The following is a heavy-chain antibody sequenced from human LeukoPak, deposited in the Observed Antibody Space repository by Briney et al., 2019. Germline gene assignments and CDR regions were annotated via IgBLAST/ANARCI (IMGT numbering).Heavy chain of an antibody. V-gene: IGHV3-48*03. CDR2: IGSSTRTM. Sequence: PGGSLRLSCAASGLSFSTYDMTWVRQAPGKGLEWVSYIGSSTRTMYYAESLKGRFTISRDNAKNSLYLQMNSLRAEDTAVYYCARENYYDSSGYLDYFDYWGQGTLVTVSS. J-gene: IGHJ4*02. CDR3: ARENYYDSSGYLDYFDY. D-gene: IGHD3-22*01. CDR1: GLSFSTYD.